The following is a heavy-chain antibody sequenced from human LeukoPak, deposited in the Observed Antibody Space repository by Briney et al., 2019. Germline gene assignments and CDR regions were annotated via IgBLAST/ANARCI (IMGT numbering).Heavy chain of an antibody. CDR1: GSTFTGYY. J-gene: IGHJ4*02. D-gene: IGHD4-23*01. V-gene: IGHV1-2*02. CDR2: INPNSGGT. CDR3: ARGSSDYGGNSGVRFVNY. Sequence: GASVKVSCKASGSTFTGYYLHWVLQAPGQGLEWMGWINPNSGGTNYAQNFQGRVTMTRDTSISTAYMELSRLRSDDTAVYYCARGSSDYGGNSGVRFVNYWGQGTLVTVSS.